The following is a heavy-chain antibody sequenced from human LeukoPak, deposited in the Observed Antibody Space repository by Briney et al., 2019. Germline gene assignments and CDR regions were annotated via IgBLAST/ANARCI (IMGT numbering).Heavy chain of an antibody. Sequence: KPSETLSLTCIVSGGSISSTVSYWGWVRQPPGKGLEWIGSIHYSGSTYYIPSLKSRITISLDMSKSQYSLKLTSVTAADTAVYYCARDVGFFDIDYWGQGILVAVSS. CDR1: GGSISSTVSY. CDR3: ARDVGFFDIDY. V-gene: IGHV4-39*07. D-gene: IGHD3-9*01. CDR2: IHYSGST. J-gene: IGHJ4*02.